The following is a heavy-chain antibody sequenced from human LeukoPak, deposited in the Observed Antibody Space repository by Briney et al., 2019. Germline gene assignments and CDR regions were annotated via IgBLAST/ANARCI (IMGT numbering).Heavy chain of an antibody. D-gene: IGHD3-10*02. CDR1: GGSISSYY. V-gene: IGHV4-59*01. CDR3: ARDMSNAYFDY. CDR2: IYYSGRT. Sequence: KTSETLSLTCTVSGGSISSYYWSWIRQPPGKGLEWIGYIYYSGRTKYNPSLKSRVTISVDTSKNQFSLKLSSVTAADTAVYYCARDMSNAYFDYWGQGTLVTVSS. J-gene: IGHJ4*02.